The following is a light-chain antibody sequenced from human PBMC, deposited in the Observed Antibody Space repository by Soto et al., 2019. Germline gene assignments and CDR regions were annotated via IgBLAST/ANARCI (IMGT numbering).Light chain of an antibody. J-gene: IGKJ2*01. CDR2: GAS. Sequence: EIVLTQSPGTLSLSPGERATLSCRASQSVGSSYLAWYQQKPGQAPRLLIFGASTRATGVPDRFSGSGSGTDFTLTSSRLEPEDFAVYYCQQYGTSYTFGQGTKLEIK. CDR1: QSVGSSY. V-gene: IGKV3-20*01. CDR3: QQYGTSYT.